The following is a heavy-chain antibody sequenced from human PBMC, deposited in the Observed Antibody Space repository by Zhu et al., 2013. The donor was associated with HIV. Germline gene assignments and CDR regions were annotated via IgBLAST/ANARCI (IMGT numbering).Heavy chain of an antibody. CDR2: IIPIFGTA. J-gene: IGHJ6*02. V-gene: IGHV1-69*01. CDR3: ASRAGPAPMVYYYYGMDV. D-gene: IGHD2-2*01. Sequence: QVQLVQSGAEVKKPGSSVKVSCKASGGTFSSYAISWVRQAPGQGLEWMGGIIPIFGTANYAQKFQGRVTITADESTSTAYMELSSLRSEDTAVYYCASRAGPAPMVYYYYGMDVWGQGDHGHRLL. CDR1: GGTFSSYA.